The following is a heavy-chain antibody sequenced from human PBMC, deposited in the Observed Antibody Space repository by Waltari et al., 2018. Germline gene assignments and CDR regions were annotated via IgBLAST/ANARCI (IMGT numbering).Heavy chain of an antibody. J-gene: IGHJ4*02. D-gene: IGHD6-13*01. CDR1: GFTFSSFE. Sequence: EVQLVESGGGLVQPRGSPRLSCAASGFTFSSFEMNWVRQAPGKGLEWVSYISSSGSTIYYADSVKGRFTISRDNAKNSLYLQMNSLRAEDTAVYYCARGQQQQDFDYWGQGTLVTVSS. CDR3: ARGQQQQDFDY. CDR2: ISSSGSTI. V-gene: IGHV3-48*03.